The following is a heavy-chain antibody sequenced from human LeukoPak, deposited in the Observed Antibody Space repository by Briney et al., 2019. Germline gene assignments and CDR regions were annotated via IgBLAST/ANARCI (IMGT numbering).Heavy chain of an antibody. CDR1: GFSFSDYD. CDR3: VGFGVYGGL. D-gene: IGHD4-23*01. Sequence: PGGSLRLSCAASGFSFSDYDMHWVRQGKGKGLDWVAYISGSSGTIHYADSVRGRFSISRDNVKQSLYLQMNSLRAEDTAVYYCVGFGVYGGLWGQGTVVTVSP. V-gene: IGHV3-48*01. J-gene: IGHJ4*02. CDR2: ISGSSGTI.